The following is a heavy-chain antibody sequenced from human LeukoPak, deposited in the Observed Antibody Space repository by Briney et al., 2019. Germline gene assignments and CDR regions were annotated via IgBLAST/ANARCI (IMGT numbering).Heavy chain of an antibody. D-gene: IGHD5-18*01. CDR3: ARRAPYSYEWSTLDY. J-gene: IGHJ4*02. CDR2: IYYSGST. CDR1: GGSISSGGFY. V-gene: IGHV4-61*08. Sequence: SETLSLTCTVSGGSISSGGFYWSWIRQHPGKGLEWLGYIYYSGSTNYNPSLKSRVTISVDTSKNQFSLKLSSVTAADTAVYYCARRAPYSYEWSTLDYWGQGTLVTVSS.